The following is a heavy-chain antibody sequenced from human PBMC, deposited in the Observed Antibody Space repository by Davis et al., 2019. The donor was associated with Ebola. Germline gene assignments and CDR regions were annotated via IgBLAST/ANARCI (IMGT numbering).Heavy chain of an antibody. CDR2: IKEDGSKE. J-gene: IGHJ1*01. CDR1: GFTFSNYW. V-gene: IGHV3-7*03. D-gene: IGHD6-25*01. CDR3: VRGGSATAY. Sequence: GESLKISCAASGFTFSNYWMSWARQAPGKGLECVAHIKEDGSKEFYVDSVTGRFTISRDNAKSSLYLQMNSLRAEDTAVFYCVRGGSATAYWGQGTPVTVSS.